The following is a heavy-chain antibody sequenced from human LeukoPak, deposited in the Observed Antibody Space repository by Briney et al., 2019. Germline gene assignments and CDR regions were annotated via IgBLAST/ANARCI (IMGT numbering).Heavy chain of an antibody. D-gene: IGHD3-16*01. J-gene: IGHJ4*02. CDR2: VHSSGDI. Sequence: SETLSLTCTVSGASISSGSYYWSWIRQSAGKGLEWIGRVHSSGDIYHNAAFRSRAAVSGDASKNQFSLQLNSVTAADTAVYYCARGASPKDAVFFDYWGQGALITVSS. CDR1: GASISSGSYY. V-gene: IGHV4-61*02. CDR3: ARGASPKDAVFFDY.